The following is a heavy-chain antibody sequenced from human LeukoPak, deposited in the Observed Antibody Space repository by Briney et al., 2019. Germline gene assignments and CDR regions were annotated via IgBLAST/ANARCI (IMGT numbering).Heavy chain of an antibody. V-gene: IGHV3-23*01. J-gene: IGHJ3*02. CDR3: ARGRSGYTSSWYRGDAFDI. CDR1: GFAFMNYA. CDR2: IGGSGTRT. Sequence: GGSLRLSCAASGFAFMNYAMIWVRQAPGKGLEWVSAIGGSGTRTYYADSVKGRFTISRDNAKNSLYLQMNSLRADDTAVYYCARGRSGYTSSWYRGDAFDIWGQGTMVTVSS. D-gene: IGHD6-13*01.